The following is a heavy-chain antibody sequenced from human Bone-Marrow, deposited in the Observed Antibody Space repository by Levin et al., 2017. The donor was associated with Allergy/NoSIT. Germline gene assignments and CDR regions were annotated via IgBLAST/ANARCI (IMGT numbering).Heavy chain of an antibody. D-gene: IGHD2-21*01. CDR3: ARYSATVDY. CDR1: GFTFSDYY. J-gene: IGHJ4*02. Sequence: PGGSLRLSCAASGFTFSDYYMSWIRQAPGKGLEFISYISSTGLTKYYADSVKGRFTVSRDNPKNSLYLQMNNLRDDDTAVYFCARYSATVDYWGQGTLVTVSS. V-gene: IGHV3-11*01. CDR2: ISSTGLTK.